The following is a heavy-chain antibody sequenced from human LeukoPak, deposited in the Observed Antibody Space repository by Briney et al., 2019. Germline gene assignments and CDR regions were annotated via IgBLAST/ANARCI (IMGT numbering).Heavy chain of an antibody. D-gene: IGHD1-26*01. CDR3: ARSPSVVAAKTPSDY. CDR2: RKPNVGGT. Sequence: ASVKGSCKASGYTFTGYYMHCGRQAPGQGLEWMRRRKPNVGGTNYAQKFQGRVTMTRDTSISTAYMELSRLRSDDTAVYYCARSPSVVAAKTPSDYWGQGTLVTVSS. J-gene: IGHJ4*02. CDR1: GYTFTGYY. V-gene: IGHV1-2*06.